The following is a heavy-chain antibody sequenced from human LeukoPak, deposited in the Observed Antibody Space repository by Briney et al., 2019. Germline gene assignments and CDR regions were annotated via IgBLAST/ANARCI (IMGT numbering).Heavy chain of an antibody. CDR2: IRYDGSNK. J-gene: IGHJ4*02. CDR3: AKVAKYYYGSETYYFFEH. V-gene: IGHV3-30*02. D-gene: IGHD3-10*01. CDR1: GFTFSNYD. Sequence: PGGSLRLSCAASGFTFSNYDMHWVRQAPGKGLEWVAFIRYDGSNKYYADSVKGRFTISRDNSKNTLYLQMNSLRAEDTAVYYCAKVAKYYYGSETYYFFEHWGQGTPVTASS.